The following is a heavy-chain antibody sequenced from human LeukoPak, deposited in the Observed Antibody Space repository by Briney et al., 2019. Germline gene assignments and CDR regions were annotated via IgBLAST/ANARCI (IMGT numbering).Heavy chain of an antibody. CDR2: ISYDGSNK. J-gene: IGHJ5*02. CDR1: GFTFSSYA. CDR3: EAPFDP. V-gene: IGHV3-30*04. D-gene: IGHD6-6*01. Sequence: PGGSLRLSCAASGFTFSSYAMHWVRQAPGKGLEWVAVISYDGSNKYYADSVKGRFTISRDNSKYTLYLQMNSLRAEDTAVYYCEAPFDPWGQGTLVTVSS.